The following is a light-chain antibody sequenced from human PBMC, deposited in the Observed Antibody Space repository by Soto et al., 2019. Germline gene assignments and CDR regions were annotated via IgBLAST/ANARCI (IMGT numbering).Light chain of an antibody. J-gene: IGLJ1*01. V-gene: IGLV2-14*01. Sequence: HSELTQPASVSGSPGQSSTISCTGTSSDVGGYNYVSWYQQHPGKAPKFMIYDVSNRPSGVSNRFSGSKSGNTASLTISGLQAEDEADYYCSSYTTSNTRQIVFGTGTKVTVL. CDR1: SSDVGGYNY. CDR3: SSYTTSNTRQIV. CDR2: DVS.